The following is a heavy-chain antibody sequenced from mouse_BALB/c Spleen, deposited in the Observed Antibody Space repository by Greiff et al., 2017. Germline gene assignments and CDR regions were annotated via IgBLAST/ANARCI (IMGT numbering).Heavy chain of an antibody. CDR2: INPGSGGT. Sequence: VKLMESGAELVRPGTSVKVSCKASGYAFTNYLIEWVKQRPGQGLEWIGVINPGSGGTNYNEKFKGKATLTADKSSSTAYMQLSSLTSDDSAVYFWARGTYYYGSSHYFDYWGQGTTLTVSS. CDR1: GYAFTNYL. CDR3: ARGTYYYGSSHYFDY. D-gene: IGHD1-1*01. V-gene: IGHV1-54*01. J-gene: IGHJ2*01.